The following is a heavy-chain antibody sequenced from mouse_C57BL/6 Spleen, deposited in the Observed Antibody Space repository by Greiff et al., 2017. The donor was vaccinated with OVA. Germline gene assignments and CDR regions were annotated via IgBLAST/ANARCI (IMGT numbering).Heavy chain of an antibody. V-gene: IGHV1-76*01. J-gene: IGHJ2*01. CDR2: IYPGSGNT. D-gene: IGHD2-14*01. CDR3: AREVRHDY. CDR1: GYTFTDYY. Sequence: QVQLQQSGAELVRPGASVKLSCKASGYTFTDYYINWVKQRPGQGLEWIARIYPGSGNTYYNEKLKGQATLTADKSSSTAYMDLRSLTSEDSAVYFCAREVRHDYWGQGTTLTVSS.